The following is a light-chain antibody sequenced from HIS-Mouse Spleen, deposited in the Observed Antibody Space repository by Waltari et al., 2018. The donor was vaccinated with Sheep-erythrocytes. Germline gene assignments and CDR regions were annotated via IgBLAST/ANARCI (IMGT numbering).Light chain of an antibody. J-gene: IGKJ3*01. CDR1: QDISNY. CDR2: DAS. V-gene: IGKV1-33*01. CDR3: QQYDNLFT. Sequence: DIQMTQSPPSLSASVLDRVTITCQASQDISNYLNWYQQKPGKAPKLLIYDASNLETGVPSRFSGSGSGTDFTFTISSLQPEDIATYYCQQYDNLFTFGPGTKVDIK.